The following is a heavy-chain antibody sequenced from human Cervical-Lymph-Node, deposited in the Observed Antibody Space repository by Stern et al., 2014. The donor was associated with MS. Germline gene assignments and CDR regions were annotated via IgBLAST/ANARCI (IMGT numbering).Heavy chain of an antibody. V-gene: IGHV3-73*01. J-gene: IGHJ4*02. CDR3: VSDGSGWRN. D-gene: IGHD3-10*01. Sequence: EVQLVQSGGGLVQPGGSLKLSCAASGILFSGASMNWVRQPSGKGLEWIGRIRRKTNAYTATYTASVKGRFTISIDDSKSTTDLQINGLKAEDTAVYYCVSDGSGWRNWGQGTLVTVSS. CDR2: IRRKTNAYTA. CDR1: GILFSGAS.